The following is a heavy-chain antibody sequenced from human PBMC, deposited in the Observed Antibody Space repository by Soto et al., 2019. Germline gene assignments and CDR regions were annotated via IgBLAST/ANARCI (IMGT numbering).Heavy chain of an antibody. CDR1: GFTVRSNY. V-gene: IGHV3-66*01. J-gene: IGHJ3*02. CDR2: INSGGST. Sequence: EVQLVESGGGLVQPGGSLRLSCAASGFTVRSNYMSWVRQAPGKGLEWVSVINSGGSTYYADSVKGRFTISRDNSKNTLYLQMNSLRAEDTAVYYCAREGAWGWHIVFGDAFAMWGQGTMVTVSS. CDR3: AREGAWGWHIVFGDAFAM. D-gene: IGHD2-21*01.